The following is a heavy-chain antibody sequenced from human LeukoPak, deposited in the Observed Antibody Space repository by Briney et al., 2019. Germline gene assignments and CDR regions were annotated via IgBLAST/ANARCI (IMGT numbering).Heavy chain of an antibody. V-gene: IGHV1-2*02. Sequence: ASVKVSCKSSGYTLTGYYVHWVRQAPGQGLEWMGWINPNSGGTNYAQKFQGRVTMTRDTSISTAYMELSRLRSDDTAVYYCARGDHYDVLTGFQTPSHLSDYWGQGTLVTVSS. J-gene: IGHJ4*02. CDR3: ARGDHYDVLTGFQTPSHLSDY. D-gene: IGHD3-9*01. CDR1: GYTLTGYY. CDR2: INPNSGGT.